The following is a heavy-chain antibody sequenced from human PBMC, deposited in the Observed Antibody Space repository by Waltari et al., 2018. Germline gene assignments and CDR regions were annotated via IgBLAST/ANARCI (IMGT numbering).Heavy chain of an antibody. CDR1: GFTFKTYP. V-gene: IGHV1-3*01. CDR2: NNAGNGNR. CDR3: ARDGGYYYMDV. Sequence: QVQLVQSGAEVKKPGASVKVSCTASGFTFKTYPFHWVRQAPGQRLEWMGWNNAGNGNRKYSQKYQARVTCTRDTSARTAYMELSSLTSEDTAVYYCARDGGYYYMDVWGTGTTVTVSS. J-gene: IGHJ6*03.